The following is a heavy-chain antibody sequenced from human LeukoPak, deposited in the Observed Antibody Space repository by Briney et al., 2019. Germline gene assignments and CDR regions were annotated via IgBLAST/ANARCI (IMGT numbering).Heavy chain of an antibody. CDR1: GGSISSGSYY. D-gene: IGHD1-26*01. V-gene: IGHV4-61*02. Sequence: KPSETLSLTCSVSGGSISSGSYYWNWIRQPAGKGLEWIGRIYTSGSTNYNPSLKSRVTISVDTSKNQFSLKLSSVTAADTAVYYCATVWEHGDYWGQGTLVTVSS. J-gene: IGHJ4*02. CDR2: IYTSGST. CDR3: ATVWEHGDY.